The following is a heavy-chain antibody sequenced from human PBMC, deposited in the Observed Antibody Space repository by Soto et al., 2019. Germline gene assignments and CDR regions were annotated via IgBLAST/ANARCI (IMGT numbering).Heavy chain of an antibody. V-gene: IGHV3-15*04. CDR2: IVSISSGGTT. Sequence: GGSLRLSCAASGFTFSDAWMSWVRQAPGKGLEWVGRIVSISSGGTTHYAAPVQGRFTISRDDSKNMLYLQMNSLKSEDKAVYYCTWEVYPLDYWGQGTLVTVSS. D-gene: IGHD1-26*01. CDR3: TWEVYPLDY. CDR1: GFTFSDAW. J-gene: IGHJ4*02.